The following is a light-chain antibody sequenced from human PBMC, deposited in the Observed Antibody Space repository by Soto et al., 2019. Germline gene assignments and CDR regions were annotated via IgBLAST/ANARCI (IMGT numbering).Light chain of an antibody. Sequence: DIEMTQFPSTLSGSVGDRVTITCRASLTLSSWLAWYQQKPGQAPRLLIYEASTRKSGIPARFSGSGSGTEFTLTISSLQPDDFATYYCQHYNSYSEAFGQGSKADIK. CDR3: QHYNSYSEA. CDR1: LTLSSW. CDR2: EAS. J-gene: IGKJ1*01. V-gene: IGKV1-5*03.